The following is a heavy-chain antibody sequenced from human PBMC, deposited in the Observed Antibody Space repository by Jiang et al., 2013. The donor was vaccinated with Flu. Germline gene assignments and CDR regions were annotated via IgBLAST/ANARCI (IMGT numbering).Heavy chain of an antibody. CDR3: ARDGVVITRSSWFDP. CDR2: IKQDGSEK. CDR1: GFTFSSYW. D-gene: IGHD3-3*01. Sequence: ASGFTFSSYWMSWVRQAPGKGLEWVANIKQDGSEKYYVDSVKGRFTISRDNAKNSLYLQMNSLRAEDTAVYYCARDGVVITRSSWFDPWGQGTLVTVSS. V-gene: IGHV3-7*03. J-gene: IGHJ5*02.